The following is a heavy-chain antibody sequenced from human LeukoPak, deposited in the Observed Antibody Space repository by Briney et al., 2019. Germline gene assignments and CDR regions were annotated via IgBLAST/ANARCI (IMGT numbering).Heavy chain of an antibody. CDR2: ISSNGGST. V-gene: IGHV3-64*01. Sequence: PGGSLRLSCAASGFTFSSYAMHWVRQAPGKGLEYVSAISSNGGSTYYANSVKGRFTISRDNSKNTLYLQMGSLRAEDMAVYYCARAPRGVVMGGNAFDIWGQGTMVTVFS. J-gene: IGHJ3*02. CDR1: GFTFSSYA. D-gene: IGHD4-23*01. CDR3: ARAPRGVVMGGNAFDI.